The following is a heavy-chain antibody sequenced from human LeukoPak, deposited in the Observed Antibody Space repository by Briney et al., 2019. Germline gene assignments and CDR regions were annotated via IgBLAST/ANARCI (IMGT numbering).Heavy chain of an antibody. Sequence: SETLSLTCAVYGGSFSGYYWSWIRQPPGKGLEWIGEINHSGSTNYNPSLKSRVTISVDTSKNQFSLKLSSVTAAGTAVYYCARHSPDFWSGYYEDYWGQGTLVTVSS. V-gene: IGHV4-34*01. J-gene: IGHJ4*02. D-gene: IGHD3-3*01. CDR1: GGSFSGYY. CDR3: ARHSPDFWSGYYEDY. CDR2: INHSGST.